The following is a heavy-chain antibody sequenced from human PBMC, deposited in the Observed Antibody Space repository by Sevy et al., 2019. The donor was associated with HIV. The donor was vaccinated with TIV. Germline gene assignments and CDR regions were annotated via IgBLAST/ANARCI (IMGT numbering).Heavy chain of an antibody. Sequence: GGSLRLSCGASGFIFSSYAMSWVRQAPGKGLEWVSGLSAGGGSTNYADSVKGRFSISRDNSKNTLYLQMSSLRAEDTAVYYCAKDRVWVLGDAFDMWGQGTMVTVSS. J-gene: IGHJ3*02. CDR3: AKDRVWVLGDAFDM. D-gene: IGHD6-13*01. CDR2: LSAGGGST. V-gene: IGHV3-23*01. CDR1: GFIFSSYA.